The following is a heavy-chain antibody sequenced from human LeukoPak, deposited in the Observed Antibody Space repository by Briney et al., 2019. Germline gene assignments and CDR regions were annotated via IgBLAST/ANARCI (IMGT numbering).Heavy chain of an antibody. D-gene: IGHD1-26*01. V-gene: IGHV1-69*02. J-gene: IGHJ4*02. Sequence: QKFQGRVTITADKSTSTAYMELSSLRSEDTAVYYCARGSYPEYYWGQGTLVTVSS. CDR3: ARGSYPEYY.